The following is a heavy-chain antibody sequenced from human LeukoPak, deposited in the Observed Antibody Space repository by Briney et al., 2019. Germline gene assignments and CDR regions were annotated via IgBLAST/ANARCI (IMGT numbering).Heavy chain of an antibody. J-gene: IGHJ4*02. V-gene: IGHV1-69*05. D-gene: IGHD2-2*01. Sequence: SVKVSCKASGGTFSSYAISWVRQAPGQGLEWMGGIIPIFGTANYAQKFQGRVTITTDESTSTAYMELSSLRSEDTAVYYCARVGGCSSTSCRNYFDYWGQGTLVTVSS. CDR2: IIPIFGTA. CDR1: GGTFSSYA. CDR3: ARVGGCSSTSCRNYFDY.